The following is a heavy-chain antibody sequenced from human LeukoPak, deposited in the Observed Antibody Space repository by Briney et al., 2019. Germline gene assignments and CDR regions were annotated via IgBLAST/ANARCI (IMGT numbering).Heavy chain of an antibody. V-gene: IGHV1-24*01. CDR1: GYTLTELS. D-gene: IGHD2-2*01. J-gene: IGHJ4*02. CDR2: FDPEDGET. CDR3: ATDQGEGTRLFDY. Sequence: ASVKVSCKGSGYTLTELSMHWVRQAPGKGLEWMGGFDPEDGETSYAQKFQGRVTMTEDTSTDPAYMELSSLRSEDTAVYYCATDQGEGTRLFDYWGQGTLVTVSS.